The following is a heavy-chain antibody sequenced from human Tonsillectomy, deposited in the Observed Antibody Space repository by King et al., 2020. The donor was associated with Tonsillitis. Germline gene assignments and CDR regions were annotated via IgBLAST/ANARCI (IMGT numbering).Heavy chain of an antibody. V-gene: IGHV3-74*01. CDR1: GFTFSSYL. D-gene: IGHD3-16*01. CDR3: MKAQGFG. CDR2: ISPAGSST. J-gene: IGHJ4*02. Sequence: VQLVESGGGLVQPGGSLRLACAASGFTFSSYLIHWVRQPPGEGLVLVSRISPAGSSTTYEDSVTGRLTIARDNANNTLYLQMSSLRVDDTAVYYCMKAQGFGWGQGTLVTVSS.